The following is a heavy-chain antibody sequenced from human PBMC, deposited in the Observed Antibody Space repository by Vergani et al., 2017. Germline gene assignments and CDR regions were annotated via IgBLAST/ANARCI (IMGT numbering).Heavy chain of an antibody. CDR3: AKSLYLSSGLYGGFDP. V-gene: IGHV3-23*01. D-gene: IGHD6-19*01. Sequence: EVQLLESGGGLVQPGGSLRLSCAASGFTFSSYAMSWVRKAPGKGLEWVSAISGSGGSTYYADSVKGRFTISRDNSKNTLYLQMSSLRADDTAVYYCAKSLYLSSGLYGGFDPWGQGTLVTVSS. CDR1: GFTFSSYA. CDR2: ISGSGGST. J-gene: IGHJ5*02.